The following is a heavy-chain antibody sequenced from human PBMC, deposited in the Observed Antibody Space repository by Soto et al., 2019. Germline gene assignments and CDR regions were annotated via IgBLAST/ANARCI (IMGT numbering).Heavy chain of an antibody. J-gene: IGHJ6*02. Sequence: LSLTCTVSCGSISSYYWSWIRQPPGKGLEWIGYIYYSGSTNYNPSLKSRVTISVDTSKNQFSLKLSSVTAADTAVYYCARDRSHYYYGMDVWGQGTTVTVSS. CDR1: CGSISSYY. CDR3: ARDRSHYYYGMDV. CDR2: IYYSGST. V-gene: IGHV4-59*01.